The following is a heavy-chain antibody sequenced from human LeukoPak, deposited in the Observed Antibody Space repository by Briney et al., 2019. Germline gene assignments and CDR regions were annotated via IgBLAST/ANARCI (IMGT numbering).Heavy chain of an antibody. CDR2: IYSGAST. V-gene: IGHV3-66*01. CDR3: ARDPGYYYGSGSYSDY. CDR1: GFTVSTNY. Sequence: PGGSLRLSCAASGFTVSTNYMSWVRQAPGKGLEWVSVIYSGASTYYADSVKGRFTISRDNSKNTVYLQMNSLRAEDTAVYYCARDPGYYYGSGSYSDYWGQGTLVTVSS. J-gene: IGHJ4*02. D-gene: IGHD3-10*01.